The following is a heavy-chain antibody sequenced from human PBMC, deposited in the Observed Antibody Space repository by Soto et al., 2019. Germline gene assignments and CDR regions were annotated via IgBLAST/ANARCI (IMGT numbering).Heavy chain of an antibody. D-gene: IGHD3-10*01. CDR3: ATSPVTRVRGVKSYCDY. Sequence: QVQLQESGPGLVEPSQTLSLTCTVSGGSITSGDYYWTWIRQHSGKGLEWIAYMSYSGTTDYNPSLKSRVVMSVDTSNNQFSLNVNSVTAADTAVYYCATSPVTRVRGVKSYCDYWGQGILVTVSS. J-gene: IGHJ4*02. V-gene: IGHV4-31*02. CDR1: GGSITSGDYY. CDR2: MSYSGTT.